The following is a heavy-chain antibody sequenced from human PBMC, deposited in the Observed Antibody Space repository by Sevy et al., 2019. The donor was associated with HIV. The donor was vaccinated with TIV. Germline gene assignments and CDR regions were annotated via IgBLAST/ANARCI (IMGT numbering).Heavy chain of an antibody. V-gene: IGHV1-24*01. CDR2: FDPEDDET. Sequence: ASVNVSCMVSGYTLSELSMHWVRQAPGKGLEWMGSFDPEDDETIYAQKFQGRVTMTEDTSTDTAYMELNNLRSEDTAVYYCATDIVTGRDYWGQGTLVTVSS. D-gene: IGHD2-15*01. J-gene: IGHJ4*02. CDR1: GYTLSELS. CDR3: ATDIVTGRDY.